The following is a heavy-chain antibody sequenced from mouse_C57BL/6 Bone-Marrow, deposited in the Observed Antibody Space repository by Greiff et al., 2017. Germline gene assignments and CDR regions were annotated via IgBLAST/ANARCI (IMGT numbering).Heavy chain of an antibody. J-gene: IGHJ4*01. CDR2: IDPNSGGT. V-gene: IGHV1-72*01. Sequence: VQLQQPGAEFVKPGASVKLSCKASGYTFTSYWMHWVKQRPGRGLEWIGRIDPNSGGTKYNEKFKSKATLTVDKPSSTAYMQLSSLTSEESAVYYCARRATMITTVYYYAMDYWGQGTSVTVSS. CDR1: GYTFTSYW. D-gene: IGHD2-4*01. CDR3: ARRATMITTVYYYAMDY.